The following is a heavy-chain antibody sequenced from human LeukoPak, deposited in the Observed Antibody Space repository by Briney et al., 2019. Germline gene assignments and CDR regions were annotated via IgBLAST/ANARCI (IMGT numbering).Heavy chain of an antibody. V-gene: IGHV1-18*01. CDR2: ISTYNGNT. J-gene: IGHJ4*02. Sequence: ASVKVSCKASGYTFTSYSITWVRHAPGQGHEWMAWISTYNGNTDYVQNLRGRVTMTTDTSTSTAYMELRSLRSDDTAVYYCARDSVDGSGTYYNDSPDYWGQGTLVTVSS. D-gene: IGHD3-10*01. CDR1: GYTFTSYS. CDR3: ARDSVDGSGTYYNDSPDY.